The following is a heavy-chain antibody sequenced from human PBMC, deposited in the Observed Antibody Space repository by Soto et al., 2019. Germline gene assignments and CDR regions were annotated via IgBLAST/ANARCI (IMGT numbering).Heavy chain of an antibody. CDR3: ARSKSLMQQLVWVVP. CDR2: IIPILGIA. V-gene: IGHV1-69*02. J-gene: IGHJ5*02. Sequence: QVQLVQSGAEVKKPGSSVKVSCKASGGTFSSYTISWVRQAPGQGLEWMGRIIPILGIANYAQKFQGRVTITADKSTSTAYMELSSLRSEDTAVYYCARSKSLMQQLVWVVPWGQGTLVTVSS. D-gene: IGHD6-13*01. CDR1: GGTFSSYT.